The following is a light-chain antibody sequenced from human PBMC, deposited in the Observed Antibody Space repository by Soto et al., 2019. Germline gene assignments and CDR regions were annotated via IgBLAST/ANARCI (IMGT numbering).Light chain of an antibody. Sequence: DIQMTQSPSSLSASVGDRVTISCQASQDISNFLNWYQQKPGKAPKLLIYDASELETGVPSRFSGSGSGTHFTFTVSSLQPEDNATYYCQQYHSLPLTLGPGTKVDMK. CDR2: DAS. CDR1: QDISNF. J-gene: IGKJ3*01. V-gene: IGKV1-33*01. CDR3: QQYHSLPLT.